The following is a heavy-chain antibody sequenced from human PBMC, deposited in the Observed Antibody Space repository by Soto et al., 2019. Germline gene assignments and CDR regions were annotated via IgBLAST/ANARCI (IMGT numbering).Heavy chain of an antibody. CDR2: IYYSGST. D-gene: IGHD5-12*01. Sequence: PSETLSLTCTVSGGSISSYYWSWIRQPPGKGLEWIGYIYYSGSTNYNPSLKSRVTISVDTSKNQFSLKLSSVTAADTAVYYCARDTGGYNYPFYFDYWGQGTLVTVS. V-gene: IGHV4-59*01. J-gene: IGHJ4*02. CDR1: GGSISSYY. CDR3: ARDTGGYNYPFYFDY.